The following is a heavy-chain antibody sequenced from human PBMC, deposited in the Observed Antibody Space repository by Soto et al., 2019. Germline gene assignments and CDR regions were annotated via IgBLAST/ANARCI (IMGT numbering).Heavy chain of an antibody. CDR2: IYDDGST. CDR1: GFTVSTNH. CDR3: AGYGGNSV. J-gene: IGHJ4*02. Sequence: EVQLVESGGGLTQPGGSLRLSCAVSGFTVSTNHVTWVRQATGKGLRWVSAIYDDGSTYYADSVKGRFTISRDNSKNTVFLQMNSLRGEDTAVYYCAGYGGNSVWGQGTLVTVSS. V-gene: IGHV3-53*01. D-gene: IGHD4-17*01.